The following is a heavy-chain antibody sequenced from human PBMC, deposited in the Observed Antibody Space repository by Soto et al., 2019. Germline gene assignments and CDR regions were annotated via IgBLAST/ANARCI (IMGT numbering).Heavy chain of an antibody. D-gene: IGHD6-13*01. CDR1: GYTFTHYY. CDR3: ARDVAAGDH. V-gene: IGHV1-46*01. Sequence: QVQLVQSGAEVKKPGASVKLSCRTSGYTFTHYYIHWVRQAPGQGLEWLAIINPASGSTNYAQYFLGRVTFTMDTPTTTVYMELSGQRAEDTAIFYCARDVAAGDHWGQGTLVTVSS. CDR2: INPASGST. J-gene: IGHJ4*02.